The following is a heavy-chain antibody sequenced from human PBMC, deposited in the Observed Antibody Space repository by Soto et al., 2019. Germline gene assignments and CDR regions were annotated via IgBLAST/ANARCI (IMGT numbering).Heavy chain of an antibody. D-gene: IGHD3-10*01. V-gene: IGHV3-23*01. CDR1: GFTFSTYA. J-gene: IGHJ4*02. Sequence: EVQLLESGGGLVQPGGSLRLSCSTSGFTFSTYAMNWVRQAPGKGLEWVSALSGSGGTTYYAGSARGRFTISRDNSKNTLFLQMNSLRAEDTALYYCAKQRAGYGSGSDTYYFDFWGQGTPVTVSS. CDR2: LSGSGGTT. CDR3: AKQRAGYGSGSDTYYFDF.